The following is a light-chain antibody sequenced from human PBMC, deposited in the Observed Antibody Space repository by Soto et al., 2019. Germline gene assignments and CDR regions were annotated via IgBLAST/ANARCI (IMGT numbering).Light chain of an antibody. CDR3: AAWDDTVRIYV. V-gene: IGLV1-47*01. CDR2: RND. Sequence: QSVLTQPSSVSGTPGQGVTISCSGSISNIGNNYVYWFQQLPGTAPKVLTNRNDQRPSGVPDRFSGSKSGTSASLAISRLRSEDEADYYCAAWDDTVRIYVFGTGTKVTVL. J-gene: IGLJ1*01. CDR1: ISNIGNNY.